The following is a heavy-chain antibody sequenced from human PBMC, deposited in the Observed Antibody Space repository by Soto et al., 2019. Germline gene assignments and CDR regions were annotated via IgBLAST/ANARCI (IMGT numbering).Heavy chain of an antibody. CDR2: INDSGST. Sequence: SETLSLTCAVYGGSFSVYYWSWIRQPPGKGLEWIGEINDSGSTNYIPSLKRRVTISVDTSKKQFSLKLNSVTAADTACYYCAPLRNPRITVVGGTGPHYYHYGMDVWGHGTTVTVSS. CDR1: GGSFSVYY. D-gene: IGHD3-10*01. V-gene: IGHV4-34*01. CDR3: APLRNPRITVVGGTGPHYYHYGMDV. J-gene: IGHJ6*02.